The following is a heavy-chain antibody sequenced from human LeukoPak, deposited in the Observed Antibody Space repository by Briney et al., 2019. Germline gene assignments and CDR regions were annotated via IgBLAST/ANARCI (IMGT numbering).Heavy chain of an antibody. D-gene: IGHD1-26*01. CDR1: GASISTYY. V-gene: IGHV4-59*01. CDR2: IYNRGTT. CDR3: ARDRGSGFDY. Sequence: PSETLSLTCTVSGASISTYYWSWIRQSPEKGLEWIGYIYNRGTTDYNPSLKSRVTISEDTSKNQFSLRLASVTAADTAVYYCARDRGSGFDYWGQGTLVTVSS. J-gene: IGHJ4*02.